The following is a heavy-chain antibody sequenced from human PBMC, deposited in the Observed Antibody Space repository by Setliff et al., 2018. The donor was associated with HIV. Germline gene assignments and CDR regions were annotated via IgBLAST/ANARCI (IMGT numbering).Heavy chain of an antibody. Sequence: KASETLSLTCAVSGSSISGSYYWAWIRQPPGKGLEWIANVYSDGRANYNPSLKGRVTISLDTSRTHFSLKVNSVTAADTAIYFCARGGPTVAYAVDVWGQGTTVTVSS. CDR3: ARGGPTVAYAVDV. CDR1: GSSISGSYY. V-gene: IGHV4-38-2*01. D-gene: IGHD4-17*01. CDR2: VYSDGRA. J-gene: IGHJ6*02.